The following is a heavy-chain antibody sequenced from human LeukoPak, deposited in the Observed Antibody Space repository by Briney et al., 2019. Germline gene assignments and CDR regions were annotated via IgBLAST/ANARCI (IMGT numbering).Heavy chain of an antibody. Sequence: GASVKVSCKCSGYTFKTYDVTWVRQAPGQGLEWMGWISTDTGNTNYAQSLQGRVTMTTDTSTTTAYMELRSLSSDDTAGYYCARGATYGSNSWTLRWDYFDSWGEGTLVTVSS. CDR1: GYTFKTYD. J-gene: IGHJ4*02. CDR3: ARGATYGSNSWTLRWDYFDS. V-gene: IGHV1-18*01. D-gene: IGHD6-13*01. CDR2: ISTDTGNT.